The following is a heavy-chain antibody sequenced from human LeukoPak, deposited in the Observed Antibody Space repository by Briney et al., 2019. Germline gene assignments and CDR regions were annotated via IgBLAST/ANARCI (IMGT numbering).Heavy chain of an antibody. D-gene: IGHD2-21*02. CDR2: IYYSGST. V-gene: IGHV4-59*08. CDR1: GGSISSYY. J-gene: IGHJ4*02. CDR3: ARMDCGGDCYPHRFDY. Sequence: SETLSVTCTVSGGSISSYYWSWIRQPPGKGLEWIGYIYYSGSTNYNPSLKSRVTISVDTSKNQFSLKLSSVTAADTAVYYCARMDCGGDCYPHRFDYWGQGTLVTVSS.